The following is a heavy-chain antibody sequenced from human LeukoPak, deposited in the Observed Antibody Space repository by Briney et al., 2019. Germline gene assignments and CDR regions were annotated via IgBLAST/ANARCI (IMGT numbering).Heavy chain of an antibody. D-gene: IGHD3-16*01. Sequence: ASVTVSCKASGYTFTSYGISWVRQAPGQGLEWMGWISAYNGNTNYAQKLQGRVTMTTDTSTSTAYMELRSLRPDDTAVYYCVWVREYVDYWGQGTLVTVSS. V-gene: IGHV1-18*01. CDR3: VWVREYVDY. J-gene: IGHJ4*02. CDR1: GYTFTSYG. CDR2: ISAYNGNT.